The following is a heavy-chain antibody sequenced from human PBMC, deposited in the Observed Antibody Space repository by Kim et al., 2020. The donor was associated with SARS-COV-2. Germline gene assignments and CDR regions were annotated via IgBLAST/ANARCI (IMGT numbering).Heavy chain of an antibody. CDR3: ARRLEVAAIGLGGLDV. V-gene: IGHV1-69*13. Sequence: SVKVSCKASGGTFKRYGINWVRQAPGQGLEWMGRIIAIFGTADYAQRFQGRLTMTADESTTTAYMEQSSLIPEDTAVYYCARRLEVAAIGLGGLDVWGTGTTVIVSS. D-gene: IGHD6-19*01. CDR1: GGTFKRYG. J-gene: IGHJ6*04. CDR2: IIAIFGTA.